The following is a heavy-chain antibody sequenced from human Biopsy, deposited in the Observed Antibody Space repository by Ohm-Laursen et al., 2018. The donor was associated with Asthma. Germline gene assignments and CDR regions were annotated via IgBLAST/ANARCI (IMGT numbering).Heavy chain of an antibody. CDR1: GFADSRDD. CDR3: SPADSSNWSHYCFSS. J-gene: IGHJ5*01. D-gene: IGHD3-22*01. V-gene: IGHV3-53*01. Sequence: SLRLSCAASGFADSRDDMFWARQAPGKGLEGVAVIYSGGPSQTADSVRGRFTISRDYSKNKLYLQMHSLRADDTAVYYCSPADSSNWSHYCFSSWCHGSLVPVSS. CDR2: IYSGGPS.